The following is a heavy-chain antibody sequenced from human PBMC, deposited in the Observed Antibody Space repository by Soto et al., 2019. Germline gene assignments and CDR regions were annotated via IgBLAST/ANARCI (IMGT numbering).Heavy chain of an antibody. D-gene: IGHD6-6*01. V-gene: IGHV3-33*01. J-gene: IGHJ6*02. CDR1: GFTFSSYG. CDR3: ARYSSSHYYYGMDV. CDR2: IWYDGSNK. Sequence: PGGSLRLSCAASGFTFSSYGMHWVRQAPGKGLEWVALIWYDGSNKYYADSVKGRFTISRDNSKNTLYLQMNSLRAEDTAVYYCARYSSSHYYYGMDVWGQRTTVTVSS.